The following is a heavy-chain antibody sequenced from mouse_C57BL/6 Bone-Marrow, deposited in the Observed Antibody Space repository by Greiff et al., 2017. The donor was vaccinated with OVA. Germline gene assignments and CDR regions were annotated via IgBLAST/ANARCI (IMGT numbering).Heavy chain of an antibody. V-gene: IGHV1-55*01. Sequence: VQLQQSVAELVRPGASVKMSCKASGYTFTSYWITWVKQRPGQGLEWIGDIYPGSGSTNYNEKFKCQATLTVDTSSSTAYMQLSSLTSDDSAVYYCAREGYYWFAYWGQGTLVTVSA. CDR1: GYTFTSYW. J-gene: IGHJ3*01. CDR3: AREGYYWFAY. CDR2: IYPGSGST. D-gene: IGHD2-3*01.